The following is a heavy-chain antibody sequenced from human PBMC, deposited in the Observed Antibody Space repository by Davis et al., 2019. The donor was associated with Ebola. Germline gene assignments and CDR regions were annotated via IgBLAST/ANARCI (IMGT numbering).Heavy chain of an antibody. J-gene: IGHJ4*02. CDR1: GFIFSNFN. Sequence: PGGSLRLSCAASGFIFSNFNMHWFRQAPGKGLEWVTLMYADGTNQYYADSVKGRFTISRDNSKNTLYLQSNGLRAEDTAVYYCAWDSYGGIDFWGQGTLVTVSS. V-gene: IGHV3-30*02. D-gene: IGHD4-23*01. CDR2: MYADGTNQ. CDR3: AWDSYGGIDF.